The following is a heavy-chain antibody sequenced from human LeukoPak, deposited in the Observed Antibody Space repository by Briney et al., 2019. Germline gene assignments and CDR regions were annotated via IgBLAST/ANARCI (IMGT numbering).Heavy chain of an antibody. CDR3: ASIISSWYYFDY. Sequence: ASVKVSCKASGYSFTGYYMHWVRQAPGQGLEWMGWINSNSGGTNYAQKFQGRVTMTRDTSISTAYMELSRLTSDDTAVYFCASIISSWYYFDYWGQGTLATVSS. V-gene: IGHV1-2*02. D-gene: IGHD6-13*01. CDR2: INSNSGGT. J-gene: IGHJ4*02. CDR1: GYSFTGYY.